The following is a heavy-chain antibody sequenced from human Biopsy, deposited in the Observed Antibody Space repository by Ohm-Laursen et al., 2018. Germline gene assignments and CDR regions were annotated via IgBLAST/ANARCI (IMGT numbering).Heavy chain of an antibody. CDR3: TRVLKFGGVIGGYYFES. V-gene: IGHV4-31*01. CDR2: IYDNGET. CDR1: GGSLNSGGHF. Sequence: SHTLSLTCSVSGGSLNSGGHFWGWVRQSPGRGLEWIGYIYDNGETYYNPALMSLVSISADTSKNQVSLKLNSVTAADTGVYYCTRVLKFGGVIGGYYFESWGQGILVTVSS. D-gene: IGHD3-16*02. J-gene: IGHJ4*02.